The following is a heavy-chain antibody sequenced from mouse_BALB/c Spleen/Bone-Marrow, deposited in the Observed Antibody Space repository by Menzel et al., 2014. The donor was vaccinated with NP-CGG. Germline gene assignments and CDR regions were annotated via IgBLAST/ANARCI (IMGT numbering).Heavy chain of an antibody. D-gene: IGHD1-3*01. CDR1: GFNIKDAY. J-gene: IGHJ3*01. CDR2: IAPANGNT. Sequence: VQLKESGAELVKPGASVKLSCTASGFNIKDAYMHWVKQRPAQGLEWIGRIAPANGNTEYDPKFLDKATITADTSFNTAYLQLSILTSEDTAVYYCARSPGEVNYWGQGTLVTVSA. V-gene: IGHV14-3*02. CDR3: ARSPGEVNY.